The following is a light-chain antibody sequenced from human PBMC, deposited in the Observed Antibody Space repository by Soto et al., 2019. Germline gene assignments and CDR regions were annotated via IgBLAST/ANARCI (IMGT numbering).Light chain of an antibody. V-gene: IGLV1-36*01. Sequence: QAVVTQPPSVSEAPRQRVTISCSGSSSNIGNNPVNWYQQLPGKAPKLLIYYDDLLASGVSGRFSGSRSGTSASLAISGLQSEDEATYHCSSWDDSLNGPVFGGGTKVTVL. CDR3: SSWDDSLNGPV. CDR1: SSNIGNNP. J-gene: IGLJ2*01. CDR2: YDD.